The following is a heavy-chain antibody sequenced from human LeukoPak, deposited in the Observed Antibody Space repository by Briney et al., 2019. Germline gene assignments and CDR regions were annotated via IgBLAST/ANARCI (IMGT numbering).Heavy chain of an antibody. CDR3: AKGRSPMVRGVGGNYFDY. J-gene: IGHJ4*02. Sequence: TGGSLRLSCAASGFTFSSYAMSWVRQAPGKGLGWVSAISGSGGSTYYADSVKGRFTISRDNSKNTLYLQMSSLRAEDTAVYYCAKGRSPMVRGVGGNYFDYWGQGTLVTVSS. CDR1: GFTFSSYA. V-gene: IGHV3-23*01. CDR2: ISGSGGST. D-gene: IGHD3-10*01.